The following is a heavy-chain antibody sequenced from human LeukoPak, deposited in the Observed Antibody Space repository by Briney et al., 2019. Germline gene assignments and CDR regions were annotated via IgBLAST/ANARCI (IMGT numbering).Heavy chain of an antibody. CDR3: AKGGYSKNNYYYYMDV. V-gene: IGHV4-59*01. Sequence: SETLPLTCTVSDDSITIYYWTWIRQPPGKGLEWIGYIDHTGITNYNPSLNSRVTISRDTSKNHFSLELSSATAADTAVYYCAKGGYSKNNYYYYMDVWGKGTTVTVSS. J-gene: IGHJ6*03. CDR1: DDSITIYY. CDR2: IDHTGIT. D-gene: IGHD4-11*01.